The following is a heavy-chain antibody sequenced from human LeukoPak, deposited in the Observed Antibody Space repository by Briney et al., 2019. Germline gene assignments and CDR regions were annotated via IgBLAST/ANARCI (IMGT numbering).Heavy chain of an antibody. CDR1: GFTFTICA. D-gene: IGHD3-10*01. CDR2: ISGSGSST. CDR3: AKAEGSYKTLIDY. Sequence: GSLRLSCAASGFTFTICAMNWVRQAPGKGLEWVSGISGSGSSTYYADSVKGRFTIPRDSSKNTVYLQMSSLRAEDTAVYYCAKAEGSYKTLIDYWGQGTLVTVSS. V-gene: IGHV3-23*01. J-gene: IGHJ4*02.